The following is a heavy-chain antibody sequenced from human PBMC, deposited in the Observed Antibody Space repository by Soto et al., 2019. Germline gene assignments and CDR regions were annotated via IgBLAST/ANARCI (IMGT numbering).Heavy chain of an antibody. J-gene: IGHJ5*02. D-gene: IGHD3-10*01. CDR1: GYTFTSCG. CDR2: ISAYNGNT. V-gene: IGHV1-18*01. Sequence: ASVKVSCKASGYTFTSCGISWVRQAPGQGLEWMGWISAYNGNTNYAQKLQGRVTMTTDTSTSTAYMELRSLRSDDTAVYYCARGYYYGSGSLSLNWFDPWGQGTLVTVSS. CDR3: ARGYYYGSGSLSLNWFDP.